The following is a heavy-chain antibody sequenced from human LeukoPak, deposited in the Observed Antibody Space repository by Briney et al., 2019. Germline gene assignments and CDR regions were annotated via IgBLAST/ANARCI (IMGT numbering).Heavy chain of an antibody. CDR2: ISSSGSTI. CDR3: ARAGEYYVWGSYRPDY. J-gene: IGHJ4*02. CDR1: GFTFSSYS. V-gene: IGHV3-48*04. D-gene: IGHD3-16*02. Sequence: GGSLRLSCAASGFTFSSYSMNWVRQAPGKGLEWVSSISSSGSTIYYADSVKGRFTISRDNAKNSLYLQMNNLRAEDTAVYYCARAGEYYVWGSYRPDYWGQGTLVTVSS.